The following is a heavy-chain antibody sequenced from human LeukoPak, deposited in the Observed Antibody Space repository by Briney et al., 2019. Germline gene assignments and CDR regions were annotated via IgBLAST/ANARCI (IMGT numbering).Heavy chain of an antibody. Sequence: GGSLRLSCAASGFTFSSYWMSWVRQAPGKGLEWVTNIKQDGSEKYYVDSVKGRFTISRDDAKNSLYLQMNSLRAEDTAMYYCARHHRGVGADWFGPWGQGTLVTVSS. D-gene: IGHD1-26*01. CDR2: IKQDGSEK. CDR3: ARHHRGVGADWFGP. V-gene: IGHV3-7*03. CDR1: GFTFSSYW. J-gene: IGHJ5*02.